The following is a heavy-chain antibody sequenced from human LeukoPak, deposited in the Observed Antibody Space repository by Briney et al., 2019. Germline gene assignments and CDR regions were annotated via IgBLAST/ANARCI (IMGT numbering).Heavy chain of an antibody. CDR2: ISAYNGNT. Sequence: GASVKVSCKASGYTFTSYGISWVRQAPGQGLEWMGWISAYNGNTNYAQKLQGRVTMTTDTSTSTAYMELRSLRSDDTAVYYCARSDDYDFWSGYSTPYYFDYWGQGTLVTVSS. CDR1: GYTFTSYG. CDR3: ARSDDYDFWSGYSTPYYFDY. J-gene: IGHJ4*02. V-gene: IGHV1-18*01. D-gene: IGHD3-3*01.